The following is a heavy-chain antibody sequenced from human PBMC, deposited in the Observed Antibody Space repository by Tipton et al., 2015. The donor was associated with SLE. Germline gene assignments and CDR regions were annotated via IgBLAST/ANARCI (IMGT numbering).Heavy chain of an antibody. D-gene: IGHD6-19*01. CDR3: ARDGYSSGWEGDYFDY. CDR2: IKQDGSEK. V-gene: IGHV3-7*01. J-gene: IGHJ4*02. Sequence: LSLTCAASGFTFSSYWMSWDRQAPGKGLEWVANIKQDGSEKYYVDSVKGRFTISRDNAKNSLYLQMNSLRAEDTAVYYCARDGYSSGWEGDYFDYWGQGTLVTVSS. CDR1: GFTFSSYW.